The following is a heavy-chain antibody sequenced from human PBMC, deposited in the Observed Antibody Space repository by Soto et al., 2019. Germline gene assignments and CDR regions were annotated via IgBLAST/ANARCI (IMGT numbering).Heavy chain of an antibody. V-gene: IGHV3-30*03. D-gene: IGHD1-1*01. CDR1: RFSFSSYG. J-gene: IGHJ6*02. CDR2: ISNDGTKK. Sequence: GGSLRLSCAASRFSFSSYGIHWVRQAPGKGLEWVAVISNDGTKKHYADSVKGRFTISRDNSKKTLYLQMNSLRTEDTAIYYCAQNNDQSAFYYYAIDVWGQGTKVTVYS. CDR3: AQNNDQSAFYYYAIDV.